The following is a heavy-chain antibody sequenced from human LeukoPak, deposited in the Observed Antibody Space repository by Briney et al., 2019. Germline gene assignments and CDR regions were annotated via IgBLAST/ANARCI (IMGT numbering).Heavy chain of an antibody. Sequence: KASETLSLTCTISGGSISSYYWSWIRQPPGKGLEWIGYIYYSGSTNYNPSLKSRVTISVDTSKNQFSLKLSSVTAADTAVYYCASSKVAQLRGAFDIWGQGTMVTVSS. D-gene: IGHD1-7*01. CDR1: GGSISSYY. CDR3: ASSKVAQLRGAFDI. J-gene: IGHJ3*02. V-gene: IGHV4-59*08. CDR2: IYYSGST.